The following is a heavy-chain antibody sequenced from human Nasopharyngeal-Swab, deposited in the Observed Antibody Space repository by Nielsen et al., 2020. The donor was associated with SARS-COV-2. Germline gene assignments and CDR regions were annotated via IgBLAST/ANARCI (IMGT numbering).Heavy chain of an antibody. Sequence: GESLKISCAASGFTFSSYSMNWVRQAPGKGLEWVSYISSSSSTICYADSVKGRFTISRDNAKNSLYLQMNSLRAEDTAVYYCARDTGRSKMKLPDYWGQGTLVTVSS. CDR3: ARDTGRSKMKLPDY. CDR1: GFTFSSYS. V-gene: IGHV3-48*04. J-gene: IGHJ4*02. D-gene: IGHD4-17*01. CDR2: ISSSSSTI.